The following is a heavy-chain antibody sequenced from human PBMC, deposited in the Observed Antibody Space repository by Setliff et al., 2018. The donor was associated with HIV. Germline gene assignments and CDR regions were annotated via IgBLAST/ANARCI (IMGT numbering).Heavy chain of an antibody. V-gene: IGHV1-2*02. Sequence: GASVKVSCKASGYTFDSYAVSWVRQAPGQGLEWMGWINPNSGGTDYAQKFQGRVTMTRDTSISTAYMELSRLRSEDMAVYYCARERDSNGYQFDYWGQGTLVTVSS. CDR1: GYTFDSYA. CDR2: INPNSGGT. D-gene: IGHD3-22*01. J-gene: IGHJ4*02. CDR3: ARERDSNGYQFDY.